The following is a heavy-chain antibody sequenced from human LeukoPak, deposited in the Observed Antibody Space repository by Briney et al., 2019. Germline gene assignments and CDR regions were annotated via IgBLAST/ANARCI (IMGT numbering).Heavy chain of an antibody. Sequence: GGSLRLSCAASGFTFSSYWMSWVRQAPGKGLEWVANIKQDGSEKYYVDSVKGRFTISRDNAKNSLYLQMNSLRAEDTAVYYWARFYVVITSSVVHYFDYWGQGTLVTVSS. D-gene: IGHD3-22*01. CDR3: ARFYVVITSSVVHYFDY. J-gene: IGHJ4*02. CDR2: IKQDGSEK. CDR1: GFTFSSYW. V-gene: IGHV3-7*01.